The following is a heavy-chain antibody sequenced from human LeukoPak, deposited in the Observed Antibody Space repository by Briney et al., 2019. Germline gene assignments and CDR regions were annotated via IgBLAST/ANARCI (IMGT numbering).Heavy chain of an antibody. V-gene: IGHV3-21*01. CDR3: AREGDCSSTSCYRTAYYYYGMDV. J-gene: IGHJ6*02. Sequence: GGSLRLSCAASGFTFSSYSMNWVRQAPGKGLEWLSSISSSSSYIYYADSVKGRFTISRDNAKNSLYLQMNSLRAEDTAVYYCAREGDCSSTSCYRTAYYYYGMDVWGQGTTVTVSS. D-gene: IGHD2-2*01. CDR2: ISSSSSYI. CDR1: GFTFSSYS.